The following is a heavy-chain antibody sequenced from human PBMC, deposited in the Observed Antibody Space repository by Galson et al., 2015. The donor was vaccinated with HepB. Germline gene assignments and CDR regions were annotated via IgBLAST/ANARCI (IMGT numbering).Heavy chain of an antibody. J-gene: IGHJ3*02. Sequence: SETLSLTCTVSGGSISSYYWSWIRQPPGKGLEWIGYIYYSGSTNYNPSLKSRVTISVDTSKNQFSLKLSSVTAADTAVYYCANTGYSDAFDIWGQGTMVTVSS. CDR2: IYYSGST. D-gene: IGHD6-13*01. V-gene: IGHV4-59*08. CDR3: ANTGYSDAFDI. CDR1: GGSISSYY.